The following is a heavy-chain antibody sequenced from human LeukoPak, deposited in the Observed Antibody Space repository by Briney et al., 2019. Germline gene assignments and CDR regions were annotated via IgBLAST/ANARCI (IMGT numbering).Heavy chain of an antibody. J-gene: IGHJ4*02. CDR3: ARGQCSSPSCRYFDY. D-gene: IGHD2-2*01. CDR1: GFTVSSIY. CDR2: ITSGGNS. V-gene: IGHV3-66*01. Sequence: GGSLRLSCAASGFTVSSIYMNWVRQAPGKGLEWVSVITSGGNSYYADSVKGRFTISRDNSKNTLYLQMNSLRAEDTAVYYCARGQCSSPSCRYFDYWGQGTLVTVSS.